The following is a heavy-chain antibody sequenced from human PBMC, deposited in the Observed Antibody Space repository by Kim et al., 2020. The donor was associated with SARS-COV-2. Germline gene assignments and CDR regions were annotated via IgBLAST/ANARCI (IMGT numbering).Heavy chain of an antibody. J-gene: IGHJ6*02. Sequence: GGSLRLSCAASGFTFSTYAMHWVRQAPGKGLEWVAVISYDGSNEYYADSVKGRFTISRDNSKNTLYLQMNSLRGEDTAVYYCARDPEIITIHYGMDVWG. CDR3: ARDPEIITIHYGMDV. CDR1: GFTFSTYA. V-gene: IGHV3-30*04. D-gene: IGHD3-10*01. CDR2: ISYDGSNE.